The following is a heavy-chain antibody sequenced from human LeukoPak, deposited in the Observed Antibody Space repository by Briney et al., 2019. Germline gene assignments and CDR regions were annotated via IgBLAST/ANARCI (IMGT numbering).Heavy chain of an antibody. CDR3: ARDHDFAFDN. CDR1: GFTFSTYP. J-gene: IGHJ4*02. CDR2: IRDSGTT. V-gene: IGHV3-69-1*01. Sequence: GGSLRLSCAASGFTFSTYPMNWVRQAPGKGLEWISHIRDSGTTDYAGSVKGRFTISRDNAKNSLYLQLSSLRAEDTAVYYCARDHDFAFDNWGQGTLVTVSS. D-gene: IGHD2-21*02.